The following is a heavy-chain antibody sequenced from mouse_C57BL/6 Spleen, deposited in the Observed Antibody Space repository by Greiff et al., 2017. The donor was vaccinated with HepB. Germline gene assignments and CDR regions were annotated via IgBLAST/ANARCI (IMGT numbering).Heavy chain of an antibody. V-gene: IGHV5-17*01. CDR1: GFTFSDYG. J-gene: IGHJ2*01. Sequence: EVHLVESGGGLVKPGGSLKLSCAASGFTFSDYGMHWVRQAPEKGLEWVAYISSGSSTIYYADTVKGRFTISRDNAKNTLFLQMTSLRSEDTAMYYCARPATVVATDFDYWGQGTTLTVSS. D-gene: IGHD1-1*01. CDR3: ARPATVVATDFDY. CDR2: ISSGSSTI.